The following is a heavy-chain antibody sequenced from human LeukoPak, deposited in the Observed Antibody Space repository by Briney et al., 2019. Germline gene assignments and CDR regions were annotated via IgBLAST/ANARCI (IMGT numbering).Heavy chain of an antibody. Sequence: PGGSLRLSCAASGFTFSNAWMSWVRQAPGKGLEWVGRIKSKTDGGTTDYAAPVKGRFTISRDDSKNTLYLQMNSLKTEDTAAYYCTADYYGSGSYPDAFDIWGRGTMVTVSS. V-gene: IGHV3-15*01. CDR3: TADYYGSGSYPDAFDI. CDR1: GFTFSNAW. J-gene: IGHJ3*02. CDR2: IKSKTDGGTT. D-gene: IGHD3-10*01.